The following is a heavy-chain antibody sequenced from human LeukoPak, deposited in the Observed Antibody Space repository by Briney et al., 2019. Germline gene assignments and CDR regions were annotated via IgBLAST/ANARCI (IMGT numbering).Heavy chain of an antibody. CDR1: GFTLSSYG. J-gene: IGHJ4*02. CDR3: AKDLGPRWLQRDY. V-gene: IGHV3-30*02. CDR2: IRYDGSNQ. D-gene: IGHD5-24*01. Sequence: GGSLRLSRAASGFTLSSYGMHLVREAPGKGMGWDSVIRYDGSNQYYADAVQGRFTISRDNPKNTLYLQMNSLRAEDTAVYYCAKDLGPRWLQRDYWGQGTQVTVSS.